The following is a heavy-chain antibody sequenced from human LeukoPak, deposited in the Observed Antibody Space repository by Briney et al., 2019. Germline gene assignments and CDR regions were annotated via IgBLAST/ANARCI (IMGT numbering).Heavy chain of an antibody. CDR1: GGSFSGYY. V-gene: IGHV4-59*01. J-gene: IGHJ4*02. D-gene: IGHD3-10*01. CDR2: IYYSGST. CDR3: ARGTGWFGELLPLDY. Sequence: PSETLSLTCAVYGGSFSGYYWSWIRQPPGKGLEWIGYIYYSGSTNYNSSLKSRVTISVDTSKNQFSLKLSSVTAADTAVYYCARGTGWFGELLPLDYWGQGTLVTVSS.